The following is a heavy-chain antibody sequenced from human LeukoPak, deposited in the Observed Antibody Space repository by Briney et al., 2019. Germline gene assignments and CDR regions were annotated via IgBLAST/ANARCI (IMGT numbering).Heavy chain of an antibody. J-gene: IGHJ6*03. V-gene: IGHV4-34*01. D-gene: IGHD3-3*01. CDR2: INHSGST. Sequence: SETLSLTCAVYGGSFSGYYWSWIRQPPAKGLEWIGEINHSGSTNYHPSLKSRVTISVDTSKNQFSLKLSSVTAADTAVYYCARKRYFDFWSGHLSYYMDVWGKGTTVTVSS. CDR1: GGSFSGYY. CDR3: ARKRYFDFWSGHLSYYMDV.